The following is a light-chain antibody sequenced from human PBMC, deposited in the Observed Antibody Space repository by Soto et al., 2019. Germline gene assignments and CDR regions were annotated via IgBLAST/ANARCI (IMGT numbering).Light chain of an antibody. V-gene: IGLV2-8*01. CDR3: TSYVCSNFHML. CDR1: SSNIGGNS. Sequence: QSVMTQPPSVSAAPGQKVTISCSGSSSNIGGNSVSWYQQLPGTAPKLLVYDVDKRPSGVPDRFSGSKSGNTASLTVSGLQAEDEADYYCTSYVCSNFHMLFGGGTKLTVL. CDR2: DVD. J-gene: IGLJ2*01.